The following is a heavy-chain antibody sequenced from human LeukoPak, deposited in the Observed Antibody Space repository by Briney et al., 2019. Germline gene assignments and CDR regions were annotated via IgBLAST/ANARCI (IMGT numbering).Heavy chain of an antibody. Sequence: SGGSLRLSCAASGFTFSSYSMNWVRQAPGKGLEWVSSISSSSSYIYYADSVKGRFTISRGNAKNSLYLQMNSLRAEDTAVYYCARAGIAVAVNYYYMDVWGKGTTVTVSS. D-gene: IGHD6-19*01. V-gene: IGHV3-21*01. CDR3: ARAGIAVAVNYYYMDV. J-gene: IGHJ6*03. CDR1: GFTFSSYS. CDR2: ISSSSSYI.